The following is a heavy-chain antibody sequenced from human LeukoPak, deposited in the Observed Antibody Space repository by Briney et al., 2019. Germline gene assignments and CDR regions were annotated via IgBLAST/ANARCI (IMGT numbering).Heavy chain of an antibody. D-gene: IGHD3-10*01. V-gene: IGHV4-39*01. CDR2: FYHSGTI. CDR3: ARQGVVPNKAGWYFDL. CDR1: GGSITSDNYF. Sequence: PSETLSLTCLVSGGSITSDNYFWGWIRQPPEKGLEWIGGFYHSGTIFYSPSLGSRVAISIDTSKNQFSLRLLSVTAADTAGFYCARQGVVPNKAGWYFDLWGRGTLVTVSS. J-gene: IGHJ2*01.